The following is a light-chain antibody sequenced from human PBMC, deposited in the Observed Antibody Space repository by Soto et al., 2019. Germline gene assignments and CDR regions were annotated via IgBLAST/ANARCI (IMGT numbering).Light chain of an antibody. J-gene: IGKJ3*01. CDR1: QSISSY. CDR2: AAS. V-gene: IGKV1-39*01. CDR3: QQSYSTPIT. Sequence: IQVTQSPSSLSASVLDIFTITFRASQSISSYLNWYQQKPGKAPKLLIYAASSLQSGVPSRFSGSGSGTDFTLTISSLQPEDFATYYCQQSYSTPITFGPGTKVDIK.